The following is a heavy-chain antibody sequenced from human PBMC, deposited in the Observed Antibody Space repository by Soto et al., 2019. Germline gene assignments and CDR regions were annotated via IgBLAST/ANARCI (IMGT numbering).Heavy chain of an antibody. CDR3: ARGVYYDYIWWSYRHGDGHFYYYYMDV. Sequence: ASVKVSCKASGYTFTSYDINWLRQATEKGIERMGWMNPNSGNTGYAQKFQGRVTMTRNTSISTAYMELSSLRSEDTAVYYCARGVYYDYIWWSYRHGDGHFYYYYMDVLGKGTTVIVSS. D-gene: IGHD3-16*02. CDR1: GYTFTSYD. CDR2: MNPNSGNT. J-gene: IGHJ6*03. V-gene: IGHV1-8*01.